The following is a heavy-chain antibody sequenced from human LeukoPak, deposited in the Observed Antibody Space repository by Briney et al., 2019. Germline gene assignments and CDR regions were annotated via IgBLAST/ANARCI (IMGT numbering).Heavy chain of an antibody. CDR1: GGTFSSYA. CDR3: ARERGSGRSDFDY. D-gene: IGHD6-19*01. CDR2: IIPIFGTA. Sequence: SVKVSCKASGGTFSSYAISWVRQAPGQGLEWMGGIIPIFGTANYAQKFQGRVTVTADESTSTAYMELSSLRSEDTAVYYCARERGSGRSDFDYWGQGTLVTVSS. V-gene: IGHV1-69*13. J-gene: IGHJ4*02.